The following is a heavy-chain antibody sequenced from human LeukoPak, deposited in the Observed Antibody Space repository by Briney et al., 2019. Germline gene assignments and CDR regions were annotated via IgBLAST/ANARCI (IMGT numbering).Heavy chain of an antibody. CDR1: GFTFGSQA. CDR3: GKTTVGYSSGQKPAWPVDY. CDR2: IFGSGGSP. Sequence: GGSLRLSCEASGFTFGSQAMYWVRQAPGKGLEWVAGIFGSGGSPHYADPVKGRFTISRDNSRNTVYLQINSLRAEDTAVYYCGKTTVGYSSGQKPAWPVDYWGQGTLVTVSS. J-gene: IGHJ4*02. V-gene: IGHV3-23*01. D-gene: IGHD5-18*01.